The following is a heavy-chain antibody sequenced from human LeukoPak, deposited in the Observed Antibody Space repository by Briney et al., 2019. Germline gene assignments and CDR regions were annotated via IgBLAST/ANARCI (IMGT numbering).Heavy chain of an antibody. J-gene: IGHJ4*02. CDR3: AKHVSGDPEY. V-gene: IGHV3-23*01. CDR1: GFTVSSNY. D-gene: IGHD4-17*01. CDR2: VSGSSGRT. Sequence: GGSLRLSCAASGFTVSSNYMSWVRQAPGKGLEWVSGVSGSSGRTYYADSVKGRFTISRDNSKNTLYLQMSSLRAEDTAVYYCAKHVSGDPEYWGQGTLVTVSS.